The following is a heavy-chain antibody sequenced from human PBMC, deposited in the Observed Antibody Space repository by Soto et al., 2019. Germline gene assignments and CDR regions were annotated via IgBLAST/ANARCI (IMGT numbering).Heavy chain of an antibody. V-gene: IGHV4-59*01. CDR1: GGSISSYY. CDR3: ARGDRYSYGYYYYYYGMDA. CDR2: IYYSGST. J-gene: IGHJ6*02. D-gene: IGHD5-18*01. Sequence: PSETLSLTSTVSGGSISSYYWSWIRQPPGKGLEWIGYIYYSGSTNYNPSLKSRVTISVDTSKNQFSLKLSSVTAADTAVYYCARGDRYSYGYYYYYYGMDAWGQGTTVTVSS.